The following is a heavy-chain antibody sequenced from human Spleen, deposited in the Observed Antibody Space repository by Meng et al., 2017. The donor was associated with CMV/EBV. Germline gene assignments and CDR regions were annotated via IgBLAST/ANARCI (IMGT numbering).Heavy chain of an antibody. CDR1: GFTFSSYA. CDR2: ISYDGSNK. J-gene: IGHJ5*02. V-gene: IGHV3-30-3*01. Sequence: GESLKISCAASGFTFSSYAMHWVRRAPGKGLEWVAVISYDGSNKYYADSVKGRFTISRDNSKNTLYLQMNSLSAEDTAVYYCARVPDYYDSSGYYYSFGWFDPWGQGTLVTVSS. D-gene: IGHD3-22*01. CDR3: ARVPDYYDSSGYYYSFGWFDP.